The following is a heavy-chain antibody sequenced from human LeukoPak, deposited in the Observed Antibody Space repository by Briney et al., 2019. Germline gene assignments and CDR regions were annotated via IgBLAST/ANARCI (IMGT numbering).Heavy chain of an antibody. V-gene: IGHV3-48*01. Sequence: GGSLRLSCAASGFTFSSYSMNWVRQAPGKGLEWVSYISSGGSSIYYADSVKGRFTISRDDAKNSLYLQMNSLRAEDTAVYYCARDPIYSSGWYSAGNWFDPWGQGTLVTVSS. CDR2: ISSGGSSI. CDR1: GFTFSSYS. J-gene: IGHJ5*02. D-gene: IGHD6-19*01. CDR3: ARDPIYSSGWYSAGNWFDP.